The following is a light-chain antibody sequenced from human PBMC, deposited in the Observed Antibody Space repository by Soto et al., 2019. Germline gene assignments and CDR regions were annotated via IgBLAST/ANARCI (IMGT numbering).Light chain of an antibody. Sequence: QSALTQPRSVSGSPGQSITISCTGNSSDVGGYNYVSWYRQYPGKAPKLMIYDVSKRPSGVPDRFSGSKSGNTASLTISGLQAEDEADYYCCSYAGSYTHYVFGTGTKLTV. V-gene: IGLV2-11*01. CDR2: DVS. CDR3: CSYAGSYTHYV. J-gene: IGLJ1*01. CDR1: SSDVGGYNY.